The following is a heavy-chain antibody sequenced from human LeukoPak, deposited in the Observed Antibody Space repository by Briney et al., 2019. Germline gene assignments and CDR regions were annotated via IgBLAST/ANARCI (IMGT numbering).Heavy chain of an antibody. Sequence: ASVKVSCATSGYTFTSFHITWVRQAPGQGLDWIGVLNPGGGSTSYAQKFQGRVTMTGDTSTGTVYMELRSLRTEDTAVYFCARDNSGRWEVHAFDIWGQGTMVTVSS. CDR3: ARDNSGRWEVHAFDI. J-gene: IGHJ3*02. V-gene: IGHV1-46*01. CDR1: GYTFTSFH. CDR2: LNPGGGST. D-gene: IGHD1-26*01.